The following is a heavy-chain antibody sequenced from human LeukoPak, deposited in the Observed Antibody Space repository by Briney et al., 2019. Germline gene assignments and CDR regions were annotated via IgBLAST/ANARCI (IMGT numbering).Heavy chain of an antibody. J-gene: IGHJ4*02. CDR2: INPSGGST. CDR3: ARGAGGSSWPRFDY. V-gene: IGHV1-46*01. CDR1: GYTFTSYY. D-gene: IGHD6-13*01. Sequence: ASVKVSCKASGYTFTSYYMHWVRQAPGQGLEWMGRINPSGGSTSYVRNFQGRVTMTRDMSTSTVYMDLTGLRSEDTAVYYCARGAGGSSWPRFDYWGQGTLVIVSS.